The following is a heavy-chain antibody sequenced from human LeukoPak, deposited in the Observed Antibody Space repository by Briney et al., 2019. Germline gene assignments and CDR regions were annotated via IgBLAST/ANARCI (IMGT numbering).Heavy chain of an antibody. J-gene: IGHJ4*02. CDR3: AKDRPASIYYYDSSGYPDY. V-gene: IGHV3-30*18. D-gene: IGHD3-22*01. Sequence: GGSLRLSCAASGFTFSSYGMHWVRQAPGKGLEWVAVISYDGSNKYYADSVKGRFTISRDNSKNTLYLQMNSLRAEDTAVYYCAKDRPASIYYYDSSGYPDYWGQGTLVAVSS. CDR1: GFTFSSYG. CDR2: ISYDGSNK.